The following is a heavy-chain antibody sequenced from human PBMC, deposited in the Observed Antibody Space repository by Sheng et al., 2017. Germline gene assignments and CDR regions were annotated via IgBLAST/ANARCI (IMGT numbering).Heavy chain of an antibody. D-gene: IGHD3-10*01. CDR3: ARGDYYGSGSDNWFDP. V-gene: IGHV1-8*03. CDR2: MNPNSGNT. Sequence: QVQLVQSGAEVRKPGASVKVSCKTSGYTFTSYDINWVRQATGQGLEWMGWMNPNSGNTGYAQKFQGRVTITRNTSISTAYMELSSLRSEDTAVYYCARGDYYGSGSDNWFDPVGPGNPGHRLL. J-gene: IGHJ5*02. CDR1: GYTFTSYD.